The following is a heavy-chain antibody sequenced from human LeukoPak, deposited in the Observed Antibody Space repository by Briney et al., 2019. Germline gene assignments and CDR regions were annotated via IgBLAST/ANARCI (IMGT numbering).Heavy chain of an antibody. CDR1: GFAFISFT. Sequence: GGSLRLSCAASGFAFISFTMSWVRQAPGKGLEWVASISGTGDNTYYADSVKGRFTISRDNSRNTLYLQMNSLGAEDTAVYYCAKDHGVAVTGMFYWGQGTLVTVSS. D-gene: IGHD6-19*01. CDR3: AKDHGVAVTGMFY. V-gene: IGHV3-23*01. CDR2: ISGTGDNT. J-gene: IGHJ4*02.